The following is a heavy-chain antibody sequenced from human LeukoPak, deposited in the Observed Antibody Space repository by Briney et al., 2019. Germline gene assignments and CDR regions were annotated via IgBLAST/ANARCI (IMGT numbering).Heavy chain of an antibody. J-gene: IGHJ6*03. Sequence: GGSLRLSCAASGFTFDDYAMHWVRQAPGKGLEWVSGISWNSGSIGYADSVKGRFTISRDNAKNSLYLQMNSLRAEDTALYYCAKARQRYTPVESYYMDVWGKGTTVTVSS. CDR3: AKARQRYTPVESYYMDV. CDR2: ISWNSGSI. CDR1: GFTFDDYA. D-gene: IGHD2-2*02. V-gene: IGHV3-9*01.